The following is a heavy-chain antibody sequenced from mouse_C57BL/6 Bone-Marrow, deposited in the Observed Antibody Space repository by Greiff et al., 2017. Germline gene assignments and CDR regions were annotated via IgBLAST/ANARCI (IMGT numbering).Heavy chain of an antibody. J-gene: IGHJ4*01. CDR1: GYSFTGYY. Sequence: DVQLQESGPELVKPGASVKISCKASGYSFTGYYMNWVKQSPEKSLEWIGEINPSTGGTTYNQKFKAKATLTVDKSSSTAYMQLKSLTSEDSAVYYCARRGGYDGDYAMDYWGQGTSVTVSS. CDR3: ARRGGYDGDYAMDY. V-gene: IGHV1-42*01. CDR2: INPSTGGT. D-gene: IGHD2-2*01.